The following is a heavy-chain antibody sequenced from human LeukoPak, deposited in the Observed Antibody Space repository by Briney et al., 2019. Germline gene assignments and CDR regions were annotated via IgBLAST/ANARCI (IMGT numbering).Heavy chain of an antibody. CDR2: ISGSGGST. J-gene: IGHJ4*02. D-gene: IGHD6-6*01. V-gene: IGHV3-23*01. CDR3: ACEYSSSSHFDY. CDR1: GFTFSSYA. Sequence: GGSLRLSCAASGFTFSSYAMSWVRQAPGKGLEWASAISGSGGSTYYADSVKGRFTISRDNSKNTLYLQMNSLRAEDTAVYYCACEYSSSSHFDYWGQGTLVTVSS.